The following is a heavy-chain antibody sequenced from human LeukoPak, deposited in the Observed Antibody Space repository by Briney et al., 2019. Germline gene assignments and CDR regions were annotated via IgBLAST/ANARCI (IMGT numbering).Heavy chain of an antibody. Sequence: PGGSLRLSCAASGFTFSSYAMSWVRQAPGKGLELVSAISGSGGSTYYADSVKGRFTISRDNSKNTLYLQMNSLRAEDTAVYYCAKGSYCSSTSCYPRPYYFDYWGQGTLVTVSS. CDR2: ISGSGGST. J-gene: IGHJ4*02. D-gene: IGHD2-2*01. V-gene: IGHV3-23*01. CDR3: AKGSYCSSTSCYPRPYYFDY. CDR1: GFTFSSYA.